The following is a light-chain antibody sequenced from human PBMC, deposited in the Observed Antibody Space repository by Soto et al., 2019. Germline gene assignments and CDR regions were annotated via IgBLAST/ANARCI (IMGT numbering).Light chain of an antibody. CDR2: DVT. Sequence: QSALSQPASVSGSPVQSITISCTGTSSDVGGFEYVSWYQHQPGKAPKLIIYDVTKRPSGVSNRFSGSKSGNTASLTISGIQAEDEGDYYCGSITRSSTSVFGTGTKGTVL. J-gene: IGLJ1*01. CDR1: SSDVGGFEY. CDR3: GSITRSSTSV. V-gene: IGLV2-14*01.